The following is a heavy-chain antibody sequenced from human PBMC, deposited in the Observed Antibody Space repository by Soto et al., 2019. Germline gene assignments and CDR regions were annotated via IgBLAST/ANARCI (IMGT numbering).Heavy chain of an antibody. CDR2: IYYSGST. D-gene: IGHD2-2*01. J-gene: IGHJ4*02. CDR3: ARLEYQLSHDY. CDR1: GGSISSSSYY. Sequence: PSETLSLTCTVSGGSISSSSYYWGWIRQPPGKGLEWIGSIYYSGSTYYNPSLKSRVTISVDTSKNQFSLKLSSVTAADTAVYYCARLEYQLSHDYWGKGTLESVSS. V-gene: IGHV4-39*01.